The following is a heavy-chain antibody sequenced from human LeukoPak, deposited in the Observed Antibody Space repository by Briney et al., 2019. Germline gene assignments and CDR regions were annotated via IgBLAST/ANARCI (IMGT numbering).Heavy chain of an antibody. J-gene: IGHJ5*02. CDR2: IYYTGRT. CDR3: ARVKGSYQNWFDP. Sequence: PSETLSLTCIVSGGSISSGDFHWSWVRQPPGKGLEWIGYIYYTGRTYYNLSLKSRVTISVDTSRNQFSLKLNSVTATDTAVYYCARVKGSYQNWFDPWGQGTLVTVSS. D-gene: IGHD1-26*01. CDR1: GGSISSGDFH. V-gene: IGHV4-30-4*01.